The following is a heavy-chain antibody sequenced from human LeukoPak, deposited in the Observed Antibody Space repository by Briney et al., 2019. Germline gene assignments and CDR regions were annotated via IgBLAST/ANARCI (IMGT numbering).Heavy chain of an antibody. V-gene: IGHV3-11*01. J-gene: IGHJ4*02. Sequence: GGSLRLSCAASGFTFSDHYMSWIRQTPEKGLEWVAYINTRAAIIYYVDSVKGRFTVSADNAKNSLYLQMNSLRPEDSALYYCARGGDYAGVAALLDLWGQGTPVTVSS. CDR2: INTRAAII. D-gene: IGHD4-23*01. CDR3: ARGGDYAGVAALLDL. CDR1: GFTFSDHY.